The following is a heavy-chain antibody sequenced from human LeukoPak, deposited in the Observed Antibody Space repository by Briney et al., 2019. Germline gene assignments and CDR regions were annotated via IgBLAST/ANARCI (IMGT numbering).Heavy chain of an antibody. D-gene: IGHD3-22*01. CDR2: ISGSGGST. Sequence: PGGSLRLSCAASGFTFSSYAMSWVRQAPGKGLEWVSTISGSGGSTYYADSVKGRFTISRDNSKNTLYLQMNSLRAEDTAVYYCARLNYYDSSGLREYFQHWGQGTLVTVSS. CDR1: GFTFSSYA. J-gene: IGHJ1*01. CDR3: ARLNYYDSSGLREYFQH. V-gene: IGHV3-23*01.